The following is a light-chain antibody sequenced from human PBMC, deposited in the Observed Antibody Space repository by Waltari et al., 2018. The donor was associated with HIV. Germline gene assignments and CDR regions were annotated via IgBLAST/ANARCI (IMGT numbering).Light chain of an antibody. Sequence: EIVITQSPATLSVSPGGRVTLSCRASQNVITNLAWYQQKPGQAPSLLIYGASTRARGIPARFTGGGSGSDFTLTINSLQSEDCGLYYCQQYNGWPRTFGQGTKV. CDR3: QQYNGWPRT. CDR2: GAS. J-gene: IGKJ1*01. CDR1: QNVITN. V-gene: IGKV3-15*01.